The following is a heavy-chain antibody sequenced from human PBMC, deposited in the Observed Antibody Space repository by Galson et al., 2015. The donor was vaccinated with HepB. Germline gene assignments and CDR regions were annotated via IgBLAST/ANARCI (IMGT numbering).Heavy chain of an antibody. J-gene: IGHJ3*02. CDR3: ARVSRNSSGSYHRRGAFDI. V-gene: IGHV4-59*01. CDR1: GGSINSYY. D-gene: IGHD3-22*01. Sequence: VSGGSINSYYWTWIRQSPRKGLEWVGYVFYRGSTDYNPSLKSRATISVDPSKNQFSLKLTSVTAEDTAVYYCARVSRNSSGSYHRRGAFDIWGQGTVVTVSS. CDR2: VFYRGST.